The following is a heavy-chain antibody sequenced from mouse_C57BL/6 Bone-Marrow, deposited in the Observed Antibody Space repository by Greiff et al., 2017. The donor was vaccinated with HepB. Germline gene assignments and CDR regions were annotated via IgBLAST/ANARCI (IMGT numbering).Heavy chain of an antibody. CDR1: GYTFTSYG. CDR2: IYPRSGNT. V-gene: IGHV1-81*01. CDR3: ARKVGGPMDY. J-gene: IGHJ4*01. Sequence: QVQLQQSGAELARPGASVKLSCKASGYTFTSYGISWVKQRTGQGLEWIGEIYPRSGNTYYNEKFKGKATLTADKSSSTAYMELRSLTSEDSAVDFCARKVGGPMDYWGQGTSVTVSS. D-gene: IGHD1-1*01.